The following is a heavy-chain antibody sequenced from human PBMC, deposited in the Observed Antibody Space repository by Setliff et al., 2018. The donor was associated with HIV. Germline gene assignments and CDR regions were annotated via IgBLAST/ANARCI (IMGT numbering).Heavy chain of an antibody. CDR1: GGSFSGYC. CDR2: INHSGST. Sequence: NPSETLSLTCAVYGGSFSGYCWGWIRQPPGKGLEWIGEINHSGSTNYNPSLNSRVTISIDRSKNQFSLKLSSVTAADTAVFYCARGGYSYGFGRHRAYFQYWGQGTQVTVS. D-gene: IGHD5-18*01. J-gene: IGHJ1*01. CDR3: ARGGYSYGFGRHRAYFQY. V-gene: IGHV4-34*01.